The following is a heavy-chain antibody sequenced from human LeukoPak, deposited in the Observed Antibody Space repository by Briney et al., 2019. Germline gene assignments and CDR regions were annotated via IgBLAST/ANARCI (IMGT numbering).Heavy chain of an antibody. CDR3: AREAFQIF. D-gene: IGHD3-9*01. V-gene: IGHV3-48*01. CDR1: GFTFSSYS. Sequence: QSGGSLRLSCAASGFTFSSYSMTWVRQAPGKGLEWVSYISSSSSTIYYADSVKGRFTISRDNAKNSLYLQMNSLRAEDTAVYYCAREAFQIFGGQGTTVTVSS. CDR2: ISSSSSTI. J-gene: IGHJ3*01.